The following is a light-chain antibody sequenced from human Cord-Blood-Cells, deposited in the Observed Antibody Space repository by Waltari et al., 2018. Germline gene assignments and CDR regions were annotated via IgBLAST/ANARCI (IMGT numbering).Light chain of an antibody. J-gene: IGLJ3*02. V-gene: IGLV2-23*01. Sequence: QSAMTQPASVSGSPGQSITISCTVTSSDVGSYNLVSWYQQHPGKAPKLMIYEGSKRPSGVSNRFSGSKSGNTASLTISGLQAEDEADYYCCSYAGSSTSRVFGGGTKLTVL. CDR1: SSDVGSYNL. CDR2: EGS. CDR3: CSYAGSSTSRV.